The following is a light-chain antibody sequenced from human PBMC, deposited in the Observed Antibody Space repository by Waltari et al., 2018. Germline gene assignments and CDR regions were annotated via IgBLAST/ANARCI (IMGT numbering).Light chain of an antibody. V-gene: IGLV1-36*01. Sequence: QSVLTQPPSVSEAPRQRVTISCSGSRSNIGNNVVNWYQQLPGKAPKLLICHDDLLPSGVSARFSGSKAGTSASLAIRGLQSEDEADYYCSAWDDSLNGPVFGGGTKLTVL. CDR1: RSNIGNNV. CDR3: SAWDDSLNGPV. J-gene: IGLJ2*01. CDR2: HDD.